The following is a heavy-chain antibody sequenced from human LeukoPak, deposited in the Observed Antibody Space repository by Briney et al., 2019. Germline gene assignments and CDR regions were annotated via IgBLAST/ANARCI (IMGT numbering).Heavy chain of an antibody. J-gene: IGHJ4*02. V-gene: IGHV3-23*01. Sequence: GGSLRLSCAASGFTFSSYAMSWVRQATGQGLEWVSVISGSGGTTSYADSVSGRFTISRDNSKNTLYLQMSTLRAGDTAVYYCAKGSAYGSGWCDSWGQGTLVSVSS. CDR1: GFTFSSYA. D-gene: IGHD6-19*01. CDR3: AKGSAYGSGWCDS. CDR2: ISGSGGTT.